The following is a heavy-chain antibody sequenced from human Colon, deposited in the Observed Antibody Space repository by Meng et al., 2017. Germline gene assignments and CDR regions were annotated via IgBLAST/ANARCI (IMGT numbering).Heavy chain of an antibody. CDR1: GDSVSSNSAA. CDR2: TYYRSKYYN. J-gene: IGHJ4*02. Sequence: QVKLQQSGPGLVKPSQTLSLTFAIAGDSVSSNSAAWNWIRQSPSRGLEWLGRTYYRSKYYNDYALSVKSRITINPDTSKNQFSLQLNSVTPEDTAIYYCARDWGDVRGGFDFWGQGTLVTVSS. CDR3: ARDWGDVRGGFDF. D-gene: IGHD3-10*02. V-gene: IGHV6-1*01.